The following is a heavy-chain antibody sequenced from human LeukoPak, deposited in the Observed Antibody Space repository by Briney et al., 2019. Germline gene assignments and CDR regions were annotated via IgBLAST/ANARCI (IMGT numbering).Heavy chain of an antibody. CDR3: ARALRITIFGVVIGWFDP. CDR2: IYTSGST. J-gene: IGHJ5*02. Sequence: PSETLSLTCTVSGGSISSGSYYWSWIRQPAGKGLEWIGRIYTSGSTNYNPSLKSRFTISVDTSKNQFSLKLSSVTAADTAVYYCARALRITIFGVVIGWFDPWGQGTLVTVSS. CDR1: GGSISSGSYY. V-gene: IGHV4-61*02. D-gene: IGHD3-3*01.